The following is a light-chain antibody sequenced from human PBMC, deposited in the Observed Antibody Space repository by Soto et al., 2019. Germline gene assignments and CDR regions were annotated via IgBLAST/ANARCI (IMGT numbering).Light chain of an antibody. CDR2: GAS. Sequence: EIVLTQSPGTLSLSPGERATLSCRASQRVSRSDLAWYQQKPGQAPRLLIYGASSRATDIPDRFSGSGSGTDFTLTISRLEPEDFAVYYCQQYGSSPYTFCQGTKLEIK. CDR3: QQYGSSPYT. CDR1: QRVSRSD. V-gene: IGKV3-20*01. J-gene: IGKJ2*01.